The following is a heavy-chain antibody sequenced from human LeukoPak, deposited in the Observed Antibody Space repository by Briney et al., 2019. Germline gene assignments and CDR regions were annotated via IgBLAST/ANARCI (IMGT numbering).Heavy chain of an antibody. V-gene: IGHV3-23*01. CDR3: AKDREGTMAYDYFDR. CDR1: GFTFSSYA. Sequence: GGSLRLSCAASGFTFSSYAMSWVRQTPEKGLEWVSTISGSGGSTNYADSVKGRFTISRDNSKNTLNLQMNSLRVEDTAEYYCAKDREGTMAYDYFDRWGQGTLVTVSS. J-gene: IGHJ4*02. D-gene: IGHD3-16*01. CDR2: ISGSGGST.